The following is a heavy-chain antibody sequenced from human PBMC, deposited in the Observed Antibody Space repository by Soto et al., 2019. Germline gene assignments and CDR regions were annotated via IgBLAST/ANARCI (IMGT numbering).Heavy chain of an antibody. CDR3: ARRYGSCFDY. D-gene: IGHD5-18*01. J-gene: IGHJ4*02. CDR2: ISESAGSS. V-gene: IGHV3-23*01. CDR1: GFTFSSYA. Sequence: GSLRLSCAASGFTFSSYAMRWVRQAPGKGLEWVSAISESAGSSYYADSVKGRFTISRDNPKNTLYLQMNSLRAEDTAVYYCARRYGSCFDYWGQGTLVTVSS.